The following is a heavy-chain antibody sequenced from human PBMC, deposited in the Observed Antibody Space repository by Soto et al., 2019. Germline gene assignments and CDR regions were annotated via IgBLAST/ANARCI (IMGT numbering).Heavy chain of an antibody. D-gene: IGHD5-12*01. CDR1: GGSFSGYY. V-gene: IGHV4-34*01. CDR3: ARGGRRDGYRKTPRRFDY. Sequence: SETLSLTCAVYGGSFSGYYWSWIRQPPGKGLEWIGEINHSGSTNYNPSLKSRVTISVDTSKNQFSLKLSSVTAADTAVYYCARGGRRDGYRKTPRRFDYWGQGTLVAVSS. CDR2: INHSGST. J-gene: IGHJ4*02.